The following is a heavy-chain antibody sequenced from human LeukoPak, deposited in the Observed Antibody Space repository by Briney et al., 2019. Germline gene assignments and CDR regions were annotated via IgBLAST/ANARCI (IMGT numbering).Heavy chain of an antibody. J-gene: IGHJ3*01. V-gene: IGHV3-48*03. CDR3: AKFFTGEYVRAFDV. CDR2: ISSSGSTI. D-gene: IGHD3-10*02. Sequence: PGGSLRLSCAASGFTFSSYEMNWVRQAPGKGLEWVSYISSSGSTIYYADSVKGRFTISRDNAKNSLYLQMNSLRAEDTAVYYCAKFFTGEYVRAFDVWGQGTVVTVSS. CDR1: GFTFSSYE.